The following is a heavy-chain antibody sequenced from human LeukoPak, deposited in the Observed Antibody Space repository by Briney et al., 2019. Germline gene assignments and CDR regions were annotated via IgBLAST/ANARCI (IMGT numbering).Heavy chain of an antibody. CDR1: GYTFTGYY. J-gene: IGHJ4*02. CDR2: INPNSGGT. Sequence: EASVKVSCKASGYTFTGYYMHWVRQAPGQGLEWMGRINPNSGGTNYAQKFQGRVTITRDTSISTDYMELSRLRSDDTSVYYCARGPPGSGCLCDWGQGTLVTVSS. V-gene: IGHV1-2*06. D-gene: IGHD6-19*01. CDR3: ARGPPGSGCLCD.